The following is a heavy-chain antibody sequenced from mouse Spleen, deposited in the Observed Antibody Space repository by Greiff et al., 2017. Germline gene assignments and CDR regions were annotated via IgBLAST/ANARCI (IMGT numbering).Heavy chain of an antibody. CDR1: GFTFSSYG. J-gene: IGHJ1*01. Sequence: EVKLVESGGDLVKPGGSLKLSCAASGFTFSSYGMSWVRQTPDKRLEWVATISSGGSYTYYPDSVKGRFTISRDNAKNTLYLQMSSLKSEDTAMYYCARHPDGYYVDWYFDVWGAGTTVTVSS. D-gene: IGHD2-3*01. V-gene: IGHV5-6*02. CDR2: ISSGGSYT. CDR3: ARHPDGYYVDWYFDV.